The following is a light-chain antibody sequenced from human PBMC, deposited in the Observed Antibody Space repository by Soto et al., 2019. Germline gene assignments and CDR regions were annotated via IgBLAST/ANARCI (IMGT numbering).Light chain of an antibody. V-gene: IGKV3D-15*01. J-gene: IGKJ5*01. Sequence: EIVMTQSAATLSVSPGERATLSCRASQSVDRNLAWYQQKHGQPPRLLMYGASSRATGIPDRFSGSVSGTDGTITISRLEKEDGSVFYCQHYDSLTITFGQGTRLEIK. CDR1: QSVDRN. CDR3: QHYDSLTIT. CDR2: GAS.